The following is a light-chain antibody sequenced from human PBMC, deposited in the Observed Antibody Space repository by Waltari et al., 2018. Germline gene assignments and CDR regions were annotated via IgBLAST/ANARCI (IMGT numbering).Light chain of an antibody. CDR1: QSLLHSNGNTY. V-gene: IGKV2D-29*02. J-gene: IGKJ1*01. Sequence: DIVMTQTPLSLPVTPGEPASISCRSSQSLLHSNGNTYLHWYPQKPGQSPRLLIYKVTNRESGVPDRFSGSGSGTDFTLKISRVEPEDVGVYYCMQSTKDPWTFGQGTKVEIK. CDR3: MQSTKDPWT. CDR2: KVT.